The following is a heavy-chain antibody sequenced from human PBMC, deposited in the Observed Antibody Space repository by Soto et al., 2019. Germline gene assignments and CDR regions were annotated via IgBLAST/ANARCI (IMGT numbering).Heavy chain of an antibody. J-gene: IGHJ4*02. CDR3: ARDPLHGSPDYFDH. CDR1: GFTLRTYP. V-gene: IGHV3-30*04. Sequence: QVRLVESGGGVVQPGGSLRLSCAASGFTLRTYPMHWLRQTPGKGLEWLTVLSFDGKVKHYADSVGGRFTISRDISENTLYLQMNSLRGEDTAVYYCARDPLHGSPDYFDHWGQGTLVTVSS. CDR2: LSFDGKVK. D-gene: IGHD1-1*01.